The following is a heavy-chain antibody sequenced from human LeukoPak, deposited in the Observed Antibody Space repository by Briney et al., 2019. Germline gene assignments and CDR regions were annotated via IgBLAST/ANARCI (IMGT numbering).Heavy chain of an antibody. CDR2: ISSSSSVI. CDR3: ARGTWIQLWLIDY. CDR1: GFTFSSYN. J-gene: IGHJ4*02. D-gene: IGHD5-18*01. V-gene: IGHV3-48*01. Sequence: GGSLRLSCAASGFTFSSYNMNWARQAPGKGLEWVSYISSSSSVIYYADSVKGRFTISRDNAKNSLYLQMNSLRAEDTAVYYCARGTWIQLWLIDYWGQGTLVTVSS.